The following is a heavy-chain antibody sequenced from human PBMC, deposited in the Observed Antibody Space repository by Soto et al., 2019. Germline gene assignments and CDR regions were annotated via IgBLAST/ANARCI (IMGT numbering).Heavy chain of an antibody. CDR2: IYYSGST. J-gene: IGHJ3*02. CDR1: GGSISSYY. V-gene: IGHV4-59*01. Sequence: SETLSLTCTVSGGSISSYYWSWIRQPPGKGLEWIGYIYYSGSTNYNPSLKSRVTISVDTSKNQFSLKLSSVTAADTAVYYCAREISGYYLGHDDFDIWGQGTMVTVSS. D-gene: IGHD3-22*01. CDR3: AREISGYYLGHDDFDI.